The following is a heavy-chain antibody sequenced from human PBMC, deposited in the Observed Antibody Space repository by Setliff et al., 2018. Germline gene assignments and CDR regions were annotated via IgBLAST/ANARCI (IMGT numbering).Heavy chain of an antibody. D-gene: IGHD1-1*01. Sequence: ASVKVSCKASGYTFTGYYNHWVRQAPGQGPEWMGWINPNTGAAKYAQQFQGRVTMTRDMSLRTVYLDLSGLTSDDTAVYYCTRDPTGSNFYNFQFYMDVWGKGTTVTVSS. CDR3: TRDPTGSNFYNFQFYMDV. CDR1: GYTFTGYY. CDR2: INPNTGAA. V-gene: IGHV1-2*02. J-gene: IGHJ6*03.